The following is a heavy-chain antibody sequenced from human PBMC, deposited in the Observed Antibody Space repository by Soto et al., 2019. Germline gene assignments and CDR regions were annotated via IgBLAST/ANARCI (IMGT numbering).Heavy chain of an antibody. D-gene: IGHD3-3*01. Sequence: GGSLRLSCAASGFTFSGSAMHWVRQASGKGLEWVGRIRSKANSYATAYAASVKGRFTISRDDSKNTAYLQMNSLKTEDTAVYYCLPGVVIHTWGQGTLVTVSS. V-gene: IGHV3-73*01. CDR3: LPGVVIHT. CDR1: GFTFSGSA. J-gene: IGHJ5*02. CDR2: IRSKANSYAT.